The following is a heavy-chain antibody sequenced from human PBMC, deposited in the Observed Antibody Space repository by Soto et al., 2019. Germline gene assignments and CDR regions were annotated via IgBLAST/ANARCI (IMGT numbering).Heavy chain of an antibody. J-gene: IGHJ4*02. CDR1: GYIFNSFG. D-gene: IGHD2-15*01. V-gene: IGHV1-18*01. CDR2: ISAYTGNT. Sequence: ASVKVSCKASGYIFNSFGISWVRQAPGQGLEWMGWISAYTGNTKYAQNFQGRVTMTTDTSTSTAYMELRSLRSDDTAVYYCVRVANGGLFDYWGPGNMVTVSS. CDR3: VRVANGGLFDY.